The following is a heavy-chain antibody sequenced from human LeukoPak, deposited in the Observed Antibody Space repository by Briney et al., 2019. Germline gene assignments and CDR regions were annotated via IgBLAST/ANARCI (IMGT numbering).Heavy chain of an antibody. D-gene: IGHD3-10*01. CDR1: GFTFITYA. V-gene: IGHV3-23*01. Sequence: PGGSLRLSCAASGFTFITYAMSWVRQAPGKGLEWVSAISGSGDKTYYADPVKGRFTVSRDISRNTLYLQMNSLRAEDTAVYYCAKLLRGIVVPYYDYWGQGTLVTVSS. CDR2: ISGSGDKT. CDR3: AKLLRGIVVPYYDY. J-gene: IGHJ4*02.